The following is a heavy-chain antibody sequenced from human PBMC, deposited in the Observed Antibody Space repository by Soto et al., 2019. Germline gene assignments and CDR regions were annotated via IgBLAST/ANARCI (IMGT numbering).Heavy chain of an antibody. J-gene: IGHJ6*03. D-gene: IGHD2-2*01. V-gene: IGHV1-18*01. CDR1: GYTFTSYG. CDR2: ISAYNGNT. Sequence: ASVKVSCKASGYTFTSYGISWVRQAPGQGLEWMGWISAYNGNTNYAQKLQGRVTMTTDTSTSTAYMELRSLRSDDTAVYYCARNPPVVPAAMPYYYYYMDVWGKGTTVTV. CDR3: ARNPPVVPAAMPYYYYYMDV.